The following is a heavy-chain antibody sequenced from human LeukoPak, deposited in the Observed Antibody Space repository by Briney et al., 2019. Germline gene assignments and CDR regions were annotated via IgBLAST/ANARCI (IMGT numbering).Heavy chain of an antibody. J-gene: IGHJ6*02. CDR2: ISGSGGST. CDR1: GFTVSSNY. Sequence: GGSLRLSCAASGFTVSSNYMSWVRQAPGKGLEWVSAISGSGGSTYYADSVKGRFTISRDNSKNTLYLQMNSLRAEDTAVYYCAKSTAGSRQSRGVDVWGQGTTVTVSS. V-gene: IGHV3-23*01. CDR3: AKSTAGSRQSRGVDV. D-gene: IGHD3-10*01.